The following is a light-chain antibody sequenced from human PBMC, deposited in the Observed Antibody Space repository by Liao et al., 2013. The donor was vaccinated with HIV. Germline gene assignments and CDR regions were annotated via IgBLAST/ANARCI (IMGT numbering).Light chain of an antibody. CDR3: QVWDSRSDHLVV. CDR1: NIGSKS. V-gene: IGLV3-21*04. J-gene: IGLJ2*01. CDR2: QDT. Sequence: SYELTQPPSVSVAPGKTARITCGGNNIGSKSVHWYQQKPGQSPVLVIYQDTKRPSGIPERVSASKSENTATLTISRVEAGDEADYYCQVWDSRSDHLVVFGGGTKLTVL.